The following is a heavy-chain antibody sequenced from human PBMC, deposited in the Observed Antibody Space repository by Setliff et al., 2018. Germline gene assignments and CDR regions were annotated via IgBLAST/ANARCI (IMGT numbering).Heavy chain of an antibody. D-gene: IGHD3-3*01. CDR1: GFIFTKYA. CDR3: ARARWSGGYYSGDKYYMDV. CDR2: ISGRDSST. J-gene: IGHJ6*03. Sequence: GGSLRLSCAASGFIFTKYAMSWVRLAPGKGLEWVSAISGRDSSTYYADSVKGRFTISRDNSKNTLYLQMNSLRAEDTAIYYCARARWSGGYYSGDKYYMDVWGKGTTVTVSS. V-gene: IGHV3-23*01.